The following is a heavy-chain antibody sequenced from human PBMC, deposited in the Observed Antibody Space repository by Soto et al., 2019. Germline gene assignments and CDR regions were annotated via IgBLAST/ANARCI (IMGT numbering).Heavy chain of an antibody. D-gene: IGHD2-8*02. Sequence: QVRLVQSGAEVKKPASSVKVSCKASGGTFSSYAISWVRQAPGQGLEWMGGIIPIFGTADYAQKFQGRVTITADESTSTAYMELSSLRSEDTAVYYCATHWTGVPRYYYGMDVWGQGTTVTVSS. J-gene: IGHJ6*02. CDR1: GGTFSSYA. CDR3: ATHWTGVPRYYYGMDV. V-gene: IGHV1-69*12. CDR2: IIPIFGTA.